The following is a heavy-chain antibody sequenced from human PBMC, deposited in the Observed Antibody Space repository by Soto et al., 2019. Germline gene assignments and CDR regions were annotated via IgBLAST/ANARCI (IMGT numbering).Heavy chain of an antibody. Sequence: SETLSLTCTVSGGSISSYYWSWIRQPPGKGLEWIGYIYYSGSTNYNPSLKSRVTISVDTSKNQFSLKLSSVTAADTAVYFCARLITIFGVGITWFDPWGQGTLVTVSS. J-gene: IGHJ5*02. CDR3: ARLITIFGVGITWFDP. CDR2: IYYSGST. V-gene: IGHV4-59*08. CDR1: GGSISSYY. D-gene: IGHD3-3*01.